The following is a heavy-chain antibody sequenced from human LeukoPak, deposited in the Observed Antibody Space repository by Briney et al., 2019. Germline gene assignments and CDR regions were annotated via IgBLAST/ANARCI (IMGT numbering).Heavy chain of an antibody. D-gene: IGHD5-18*01. CDR1: GSTFSSYG. CDR3: ARDLARGYSYGYNDFDI. J-gene: IGHJ3*02. CDR2: STAGNGNT. Sequence: ASVKLSCKATGSTFSSYGSTYLWQATRQAPGKIVWSTAGNGNTNYEQKLQGRGTMTTDTSTSTAYMELRSLRSDDTAVYFCARDLARGYSYGYNDFDIWGQGTMVTVSS. V-gene: IGHV1-18*04.